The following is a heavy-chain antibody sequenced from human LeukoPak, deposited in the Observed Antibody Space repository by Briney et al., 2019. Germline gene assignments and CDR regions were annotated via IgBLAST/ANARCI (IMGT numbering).Heavy chain of an antibody. D-gene: IGHD3-16*01. Sequence: SETLSLTCTVSGYSIRSGYYWGWIGQPPGKGVGWIGSVYHSGSTYYNPSLKSRDTISVDTSKNQFSLKLSSVTAADTAVYYCARSSSLGESWGQGTLVTVSS. V-gene: IGHV4-38-2*02. CDR1: GYSIRSGYY. J-gene: IGHJ4*02. CDR3: ARSSSLGES. CDR2: VYHSGST.